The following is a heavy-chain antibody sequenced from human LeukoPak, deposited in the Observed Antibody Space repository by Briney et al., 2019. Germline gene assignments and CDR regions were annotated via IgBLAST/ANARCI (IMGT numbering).Heavy chain of an antibody. Sequence: PSETLPLTCTVSGVSLSSSSHYWGWIRQPPGKGLEWIGSVNSRGSTSYNPSLKSRVTISGDTSKNQFSLRLTSATAADTAVYYCAKYAGGTMFDYWAQGTLVTVSS. CDR1: GVSLSSSSHY. D-gene: IGHD1-26*01. CDR3: AKYAGGTMFDY. CDR2: VNSRGST. V-gene: IGHV4-39*01. J-gene: IGHJ4*02.